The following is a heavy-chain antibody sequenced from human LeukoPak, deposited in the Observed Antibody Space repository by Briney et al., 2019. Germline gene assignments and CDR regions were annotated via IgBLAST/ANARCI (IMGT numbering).Heavy chain of an antibody. Sequence: TSSETLPLTCTVSGGSISSSSYYWGWIRQPPGKGLEWIGSIYYSGSTYYNPSLKSRVTISVDTSKNQFSLKLSSVTAADTAVYYCARVVSWFDYWGQGTLVTVSS. V-gene: IGHV4-39*01. J-gene: IGHJ4*02. CDR2: IYYSGST. D-gene: IGHD3-22*01. CDR3: ARVVSWFDY. CDR1: GGSISSSSYY.